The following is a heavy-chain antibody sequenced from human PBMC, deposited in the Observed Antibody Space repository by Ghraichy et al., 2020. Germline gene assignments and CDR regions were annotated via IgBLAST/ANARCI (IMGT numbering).Heavy chain of an antibody. V-gene: IGHV3-21*01. CDR1: GFTFSSYS. D-gene: IGHD5-24*01. J-gene: IGHJ4*02. CDR3: ARWGVGGDGYNYPSDY. Sequence: GESLNISCAASGFTFSSYSMNWVRQAPGKGLEWVSSISSSSSYIYYADSVKGRFTISRDNAKNSLYLQMNSLRAEDTAVYYCARWGVGGDGYNYPSDYWGQGTLVTVSS. CDR2: ISSSSSYI.